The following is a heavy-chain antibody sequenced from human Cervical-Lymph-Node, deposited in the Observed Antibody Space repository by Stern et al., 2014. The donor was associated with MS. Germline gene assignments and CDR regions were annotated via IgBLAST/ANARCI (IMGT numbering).Heavy chain of an antibody. D-gene: IGHD3-16*01. J-gene: IGHJ4*02. CDR2: ISYIGST. CDR3: ARSDRLWGSFDY. V-gene: IGHV4-31*03. Sequence: VQLLESGPGLVKPSQTLSLTCTVSGASISTVGYYWSWIRQHPGKGLEWIAYISYIGSTYYNPSVKSRVSISADTSKNQFSLNLTSVTAADTALYYCARSDRLWGSFDYWGQGTLVAVSS. CDR1: GASISTVGYY.